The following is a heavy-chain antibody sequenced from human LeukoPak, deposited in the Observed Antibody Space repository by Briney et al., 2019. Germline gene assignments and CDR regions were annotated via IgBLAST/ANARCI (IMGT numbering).Heavy chain of an antibody. CDR2: IYSGGST. J-gene: IGHJ4*02. V-gene: IGHV3-66*01. CDR1: GFTFSSYA. D-gene: IGHD1-26*01. Sequence: PGGSLRLSCAASGFTFSSYAMSWVRQAPGKGLEWVSVIYSGGSTYYADSVKGRFTISRDNSKNTLYLQMNSLRAEDTAVYYCARDLVGATKGDFDYWGQGTLVTVSS. CDR3: ARDLVGATKGDFDY.